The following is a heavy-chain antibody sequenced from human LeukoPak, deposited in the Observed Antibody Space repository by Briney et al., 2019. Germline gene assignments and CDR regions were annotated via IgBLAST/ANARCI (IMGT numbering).Heavy chain of an antibody. CDR1: SRSISSHNW. V-gene: IGHV4-4*01. J-gene: IGHJ4*02. CDR2: VYLGGNT. CDR3: VKHGVYDFDQ. D-gene: IGHD5/OR15-5a*01. Sequence: SETLSLTCVVPSRSISSHNWWSWVRPPPGKGLEGIGQVYLGGNTGYNPSLKSRVTISADKPKNQFSLELTSVTAADTAVYCCVKHGVYDFDQWGQGTLVTVSS.